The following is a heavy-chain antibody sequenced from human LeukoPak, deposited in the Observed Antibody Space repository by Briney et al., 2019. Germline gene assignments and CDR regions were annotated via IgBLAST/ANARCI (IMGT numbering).Heavy chain of an antibody. Sequence: PSETLSLTCTVSGGSISSSSYYWGWIRQPPGKGLEWIGSIYYSGSTNYNPSLKSRVTISVDTSKNQFSLKLSSVTAADTAVYYCARGPAVADIGYYYYYGMDVWGQGTTVTVSS. J-gene: IGHJ6*02. CDR1: GGSISSSSYY. D-gene: IGHD6-19*01. V-gene: IGHV4-39*07. CDR2: IYYSGST. CDR3: ARGPAVADIGYYYYYGMDV.